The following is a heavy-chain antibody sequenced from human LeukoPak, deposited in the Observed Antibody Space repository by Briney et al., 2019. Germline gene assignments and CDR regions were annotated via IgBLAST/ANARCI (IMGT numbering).Heavy chain of an antibody. CDR1: GFDFSSHW. CDR3: ARDEVGAPPIDY. CDR2: IRGDGSLL. J-gene: IGHJ4*02. D-gene: IGHD1-26*01. Sequence: GGSLRLSCEAAGFDFSSHWMHWVRQAPGKGLVWISNIRGDGSLLGYADSVKGRFTVSRDNAKNTLFLHMTSLRAEDTAVYYCARDEVGAPPIDYWGQGALVTVSS. V-gene: IGHV3-74*01.